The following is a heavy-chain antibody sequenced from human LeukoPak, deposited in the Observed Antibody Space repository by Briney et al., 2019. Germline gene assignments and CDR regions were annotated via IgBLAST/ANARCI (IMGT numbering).Heavy chain of an antibody. CDR2: ISSSSKHM. CDR1: GFIFRTYS. CDR3: VRDMTTTTTCYLQH. J-gene: IGHJ1*01. D-gene: IGHD4-17*01. Sequence: LGGSLRPSCAASGFIFRTYSINWVRQAPGKGLEWVSSISSSSKHMYYADLVKGRFSISRDDAKNSLFLQMNGLRAEDTAVYYCVRDMTTTTTCYLQHWGQGTLVTVSS. V-gene: IGHV3-21*01.